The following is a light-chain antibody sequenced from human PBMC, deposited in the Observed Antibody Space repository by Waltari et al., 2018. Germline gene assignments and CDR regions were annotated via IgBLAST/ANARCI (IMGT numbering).Light chain of an antibody. CDR3: QQQDTSRT. CDR2: RAS. CDR1: QSVSSSY. J-gene: IGKJ1*01. V-gene: IGKV3-20*01. Sequence: EIVLTQSPGTLSLSPGERATLSCRASQSVSSSYLAWYQHKPGQAPRLLIYRASTRATGIPDRFSGSGSGTDFTLTISRLEPEDFAVYYCQQQDTSRTFGQGTKVEIK.